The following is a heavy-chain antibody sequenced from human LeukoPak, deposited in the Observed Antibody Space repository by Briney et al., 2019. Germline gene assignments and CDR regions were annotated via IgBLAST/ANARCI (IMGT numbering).Heavy chain of an antibody. J-gene: IGHJ6*02. V-gene: IGHV3-7*01. CDR3: AREGGMIRFGGKAV. D-gene: IGHD3-16*01. CDR2: IKQDGSEK. Sequence: GGSLRLSCAASGFTFSSYWMSWVRQAPGKGLEWVANIKQDGSEKYYVDSMKGRITISRDNAKNSPYLQMNSLRVEDTAVYYCAREGGMIRFGGKAVWGQGTTVTVS. CDR1: GFTFSSYW.